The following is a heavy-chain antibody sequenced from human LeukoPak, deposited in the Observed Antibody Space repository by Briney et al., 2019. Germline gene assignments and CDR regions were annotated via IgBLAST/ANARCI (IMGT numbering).Heavy chain of an antibody. D-gene: IGHD3-22*01. CDR3: ARHYYTDPFDY. Sequence: SETLSLTCTVSGGSINSNNWSWIRQPPGKGLEWIGHIYKSGSTDSNPSLKSRVTISLDMSKNQFSLKLNSVTAADTAVYYCARHYYTDPFDYWGQGTLVAVSS. J-gene: IGHJ4*02. CDR2: IYKSGST. V-gene: IGHV4-59*08. CDR1: GGSINSNN.